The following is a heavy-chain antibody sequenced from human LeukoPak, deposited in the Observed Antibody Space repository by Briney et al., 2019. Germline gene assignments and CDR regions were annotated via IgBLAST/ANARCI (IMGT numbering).Heavy chain of an antibody. J-gene: IGHJ5*02. CDR1: GYGITSYW. CDR2: IYPGDSDI. Sequence: GESLKISCKGSGYGITSYWIGWVRQMPGKGLEWMGIIYPGDSDIRYSPSFQGQVTISADKSNSTAYLQWSSLKASDTAMYYCARQEYCSGGSCYTWFDPWGQGTLVTVSS. D-gene: IGHD2-15*01. V-gene: IGHV5-51*01. CDR3: ARQEYCSGGSCYTWFDP.